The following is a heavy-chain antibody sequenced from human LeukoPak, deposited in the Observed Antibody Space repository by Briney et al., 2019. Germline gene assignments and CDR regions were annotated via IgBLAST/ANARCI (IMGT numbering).Heavy chain of an antibody. CDR2: MKQDGSDR. CDR1: GFTFRNYW. V-gene: IGHV3-7*03. D-gene: IGHD6-19*01. CDR3: VRNLAVAGTCFDS. J-gene: IGHJ4*02. Sequence: GGSLRLSCAASGFTFRNYWMGWVRQAPGTGLEWVANMKQDGSDRNYVTSVRGRFTISRDNAESSLYLQMNSLRVEDTAVYYCVRNLAVAGTCFDSWGQGTLVTVSS.